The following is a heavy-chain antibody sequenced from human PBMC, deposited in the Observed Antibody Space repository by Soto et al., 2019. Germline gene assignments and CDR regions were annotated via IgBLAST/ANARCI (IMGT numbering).Heavy chain of an antibody. J-gene: IGHJ4*02. CDR3: ARARGVDY. CDR1: GFTFSSYS. V-gene: IGHV3-48*01. CDR2: ISSGSKTI. Sequence: GGSLRLSCAASGFTFSSYSVNWVRQAPGKGLEWVSYISSGSKTIYYADSVKGRFTVSRDNAKNSQYLQMNSLRAEDTAVYYCARARGVDYWGQGTQVTVSS. D-gene: IGHD3-16*01.